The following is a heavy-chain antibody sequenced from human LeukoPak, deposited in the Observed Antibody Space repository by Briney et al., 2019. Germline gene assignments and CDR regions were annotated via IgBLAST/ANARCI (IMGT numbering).Heavy chain of an antibody. CDR1: GFTFSSYW. V-gene: IGHV3-74*01. J-gene: IGHJ4*02. CDR2: INSDGSST. D-gene: IGHD5-24*01. CDR3: ARGGYNLAFAFDY. Sequence: GGSLRLSCAASGFTFSSYWMHWVRQAPGKGLVWVSRINSDGSSTSYADSVKGRFTISGDNAKNTLYLQMNSLRAEDTAVYYCARGGYNLAFAFDYWGQGTLVTVSS.